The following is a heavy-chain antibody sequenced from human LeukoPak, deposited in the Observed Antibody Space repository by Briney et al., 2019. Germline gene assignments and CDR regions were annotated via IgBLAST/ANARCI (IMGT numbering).Heavy chain of an antibody. J-gene: IGHJ3*02. CDR2: INPSGGST. V-gene: IGHV1-46*01. CDR3: ARATTVVTTVVHDGFDI. Sequence: ASVKVSCKASGYTFANYGLTWVRQAPGQGLEWMGIINPSGGSTSYAQKFQGRVTMTRDTSTSTVYMELSSLRSEDTAMYYCARATTVVTTVVHDGFDIWGQGTLVTVSS. CDR1: GYTFANYG. D-gene: IGHD4-23*01.